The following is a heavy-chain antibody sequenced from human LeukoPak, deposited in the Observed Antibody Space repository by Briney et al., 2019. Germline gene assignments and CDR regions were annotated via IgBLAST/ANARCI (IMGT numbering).Heavy chain of an antibody. CDR1: GYTFTGYY. V-gene: IGHV1-2*02. D-gene: IGHD3-10*01. J-gene: IGHJ4*02. CDR2: INPNSGGT. CDR3: ARELLWFGELMGN. Sequence: GASVKVSCKASGYTFTGYYMHWVRQAPGQGLEWMGWINPNSGGTNYAQKFQGRVTMTRDTSISTAYMELSRLRSDDTAVYYCARELLWFGELMGNWGQGTLVTVSS.